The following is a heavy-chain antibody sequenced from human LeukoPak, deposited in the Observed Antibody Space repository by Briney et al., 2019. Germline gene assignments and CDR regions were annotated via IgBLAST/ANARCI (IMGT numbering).Heavy chain of an antibody. CDR2: IYPGDSDT. J-gene: IGHJ3*02. V-gene: IGHV5-51*01. CDR3: ARQTFGATNAFDT. Sequence: GESLKISCKGSGYSFTSYWIGWARQMPGKGLEWMGIIYPGDSDTRYSPSFQGQVTISADKSISTAYLQWSSLKASDTAMYYCARQTFGATNAFDTWGQGTMVTVSS. CDR1: GYSFTSYW. D-gene: IGHD1-26*01.